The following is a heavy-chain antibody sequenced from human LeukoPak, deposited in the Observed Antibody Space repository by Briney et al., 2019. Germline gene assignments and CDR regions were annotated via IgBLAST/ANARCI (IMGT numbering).Heavy chain of an antibody. J-gene: IGHJ4*02. CDR2: ISGSGGST. Sequence: GGSLRLSCAASGFTFSSYWMSWVRQAPGKGLEWVSAISGSGGSTYYADSVKGRFTISRDNSKNTLYLQMNSLRAEDTAVYYCAKKWYSSSSPFDYWGQGTLVTVSS. V-gene: IGHV3-23*01. D-gene: IGHD6-6*01. CDR3: AKKWYSSSSPFDY. CDR1: GFTFSSYW.